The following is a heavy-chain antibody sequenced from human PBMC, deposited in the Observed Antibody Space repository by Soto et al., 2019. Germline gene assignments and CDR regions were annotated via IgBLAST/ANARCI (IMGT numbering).Heavy chain of an antibody. Sequence: SETLSLTCAVYGGSFSGYYWSWIRQPPGKGLEWIGEINHSGSTNYNPSLKRRVTISVDTSKNQFSLKLSSVTAADTAVYYCASGRCQNILVVPASDYWGQGTLVTVSS. CDR3: ASGRCQNILVVPASDY. J-gene: IGHJ4*02. V-gene: IGHV4-34*01. D-gene: IGHD2-2*01. CDR1: GGSFSGYY. CDR2: INHSGST.